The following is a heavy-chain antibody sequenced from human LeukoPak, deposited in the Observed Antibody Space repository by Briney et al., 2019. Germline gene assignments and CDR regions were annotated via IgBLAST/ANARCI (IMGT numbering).Heavy chain of an antibody. D-gene: IGHD1-26*01. J-gene: IGHJ4*02. CDR3: ARHISSGGTYAHFDY. V-gene: IGHV4-59*08. Sequence: PSETLSLTCTVSGSMYNYYWSWIRQPPGKGLEWIGYIHYNGITNYNPSLESRVTMPLDTSKNQVSLKLNSVTAADTAVYYCARHISSGGTYAHFDYWGQGTLVTVSS. CDR1: GSMYNYY. CDR2: IHYNGIT.